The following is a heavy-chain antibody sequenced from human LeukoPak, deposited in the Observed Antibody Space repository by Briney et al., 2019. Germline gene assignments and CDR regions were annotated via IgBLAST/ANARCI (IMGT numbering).Heavy chain of an antibody. CDR3: TRRGVTRFYDY. CDR2: ISGNGGST. CDR1: GFTFSDCA. V-gene: IGHV3-23*01. J-gene: IGHJ4*02. D-gene: IGHD3-10*01. Sequence: GGSLRLPCAASGFTFSDCAMSWVRQAPGKGLEWVSVISGNGGSTNYADSVKGRFTISRDNSKNTLYLQMNSLRAEDTAVYFCTRRGVTRFYDYWGQGTLVTVSS.